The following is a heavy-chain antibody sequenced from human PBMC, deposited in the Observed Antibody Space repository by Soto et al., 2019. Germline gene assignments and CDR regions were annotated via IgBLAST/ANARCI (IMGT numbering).Heavy chain of an antibody. CDR3: ARRIGRSFDY. Sequence: QVQLVQSGAEVKRPGASVKLSCKTSGYTFTDHAVHWVRQAPGQRLEWMGWLNTGNGNTKYSQNLLARVTIIRDTSATTAYMELRSLTPEDTAVYCCARRIGRSFDYWGQGCLFTVSS. CDR1: GYTFTDHA. CDR2: LNTGNGNT. D-gene: IGHD2-15*01. J-gene: IGHJ4*02. V-gene: IGHV1-3*04.